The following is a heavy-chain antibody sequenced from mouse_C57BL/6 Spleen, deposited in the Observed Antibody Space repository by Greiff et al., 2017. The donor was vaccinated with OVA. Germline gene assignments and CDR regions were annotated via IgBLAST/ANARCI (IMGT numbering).Heavy chain of an antibody. Sequence: VKLQEPGAELVRPGSSVKLSCKASGYTFTSYWMDWVKQRPGQGLEWIGNIYPSDSETHYNQKFKDKATLTVDKSSSTAYMQLSSLTSEDSAVYYCARRGASWFAYWGQGTLVTVSA. V-gene: IGHV1-61*01. CDR3: ARRGASWFAY. CDR2: IYPSDSET. J-gene: IGHJ3*01. CDR1: GYTFTSYW.